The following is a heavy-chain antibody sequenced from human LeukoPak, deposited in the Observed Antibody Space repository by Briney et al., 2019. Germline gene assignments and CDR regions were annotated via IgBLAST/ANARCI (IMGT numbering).Heavy chain of an antibody. D-gene: IGHD3-10*01. J-gene: IGHJ6*02. CDR1: GGSISSYY. Sequence: PSETLSLTCTVSGGSISSYYWSWIRQPPGKGLEWIGYIYYSGSTNYNPSLKSRVTISVDTSKNQFSLKLSSVTAADTAVYYCARVGEPWFGELCDYYYGMDVWRQGTTVTVFS. CDR2: IYYSGST. CDR3: ARVGEPWFGELCDYYYGMDV. V-gene: IGHV4-59*01.